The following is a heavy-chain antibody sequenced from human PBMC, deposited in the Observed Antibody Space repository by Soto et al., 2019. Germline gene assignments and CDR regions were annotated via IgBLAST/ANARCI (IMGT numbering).Heavy chain of an antibody. CDR1: GYSFTSYW. CDR3: ARSLELPSYYYYGMDV. V-gene: IGHV5-10-1*01. Sequence: GESLKISCKGSGYSFTSYWISWVRQMPGKGLEWMGRIDPSDSYTNYSPSFQGHVTISADKSISTAYLQWSSLKASDTAMYYCARSLELPSYYYYGMDVWGQGTTVTVSS. CDR2: IDPSDSYT. J-gene: IGHJ6*02. D-gene: IGHD1-7*01.